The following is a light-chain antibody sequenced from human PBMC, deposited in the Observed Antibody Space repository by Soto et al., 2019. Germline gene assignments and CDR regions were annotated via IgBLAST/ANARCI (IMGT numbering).Light chain of an antibody. Sequence: QSALTQPRSVSGSLGQSVTISCTGTSSDVGTYNYVSWYQQHPGKAPKVMIFDVSERPSGVPDRFSGSKSGNTASLTISGLQAEDEADYYCYSYGGSPWYVLGTGTKVTVL. V-gene: IGLV2-11*01. CDR2: DVS. CDR3: YSYGGSPWYV. J-gene: IGLJ1*01. CDR1: SSDVGTYNY.